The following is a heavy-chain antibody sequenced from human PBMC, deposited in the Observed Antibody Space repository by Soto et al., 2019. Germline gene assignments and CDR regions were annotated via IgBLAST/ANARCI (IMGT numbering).Heavy chain of an antibody. J-gene: IGHJ4*02. CDR1: GFTFTRYS. CDR2: ISSTTNYI. V-gene: IGHV3-21*06. Sequence: GGSLRLSCAASGFTFTRYSMNWVRQAPGKGLERVSSISSTTNYIYYGDSMKGRFTISRDNAKNSLYLEMNSPRAEDTAVYYCARESEDLTSNFDYWGQGTLVTVSS. CDR3: ARESEDLTSNFDY.